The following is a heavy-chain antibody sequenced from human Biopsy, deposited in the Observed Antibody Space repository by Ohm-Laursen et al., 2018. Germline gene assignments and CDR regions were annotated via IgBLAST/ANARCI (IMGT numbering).Heavy chain of an antibody. CDR2: VYNGGIT. D-gene: IGHD3-3*01. V-gene: IGHV4-59*07. Sequence: DTLSLTCSVSGGSIISYYWTWIRQPPGKELEWIGHVYNGGITTYNPSLKSRVTISKDTSKNQYSLQVNSVTAADTAVYYCARTPRDSFWSGSYKRGLWFDPWGRGTLVIVSS. J-gene: IGHJ5*02. CDR1: GGSIISYY. CDR3: ARTPRDSFWSGSYKRGLWFDP.